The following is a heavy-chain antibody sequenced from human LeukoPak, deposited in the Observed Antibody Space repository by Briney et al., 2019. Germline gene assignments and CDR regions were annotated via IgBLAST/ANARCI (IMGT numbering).Heavy chain of an antibody. J-gene: IGHJ4*02. Sequence: PSQTLSLTCTVSGGSISSGGYYWSWIRQPPGKGLEWIGYIYHSGSTYYNPSFKSRVTMSVDRSKNQFSLKLSSVTAADTAVYYCARASWGSGIDYWGQGTLVTVSS. CDR2: IYHSGST. D-gene: IGHD3-10*01. V-gene: IGHV4-30-2*01. CDR3: ARASWGSGIDY. CDR1: GGSISSGGYY.